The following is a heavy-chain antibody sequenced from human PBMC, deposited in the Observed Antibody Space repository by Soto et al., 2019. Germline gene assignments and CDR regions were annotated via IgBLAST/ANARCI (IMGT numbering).Heavy chain of an antibody. CDR1: GYTFTSYG. D-gene: IGHD3-22*01. CDR3: ARGEPYYYEGSGYYFPYYFAY. CDR2: ISAYNGNT. V-gene: IGHV1-18*01. J-gene: IGHJ4*02. Sequence: QVQLVQSGAEVKKPGASVKVSCKASGYTFTSYGISWVRQAPGQGLEWMGWISAYNGNTNYAQKLQGRVTMTTDTSTSTAYMELRSLRSDDTAVYYCARGEPYYYEGSGYYFPYYFAYWGQVTLVTVSS.